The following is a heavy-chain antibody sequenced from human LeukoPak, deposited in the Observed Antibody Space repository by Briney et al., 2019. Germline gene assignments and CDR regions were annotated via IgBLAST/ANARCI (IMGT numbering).Heavy chain of an antibody. Sequence: PSETLSLTCTVSGGSISSGGSYWSWIRQHPGKGLEWIGYIYYSGSTYYNPSLKSRVTISVDTSKNQFSLKLSSVTAADTAVYYCARDQTARPGDPYYYGMDVWGQGTTVTVSS. V-gene: IGHV4-31*03. CDR3: ARDQTARPGDPYYYGMDV. J-gene: IGHJ6*02. CDR2: IYYSGST. CDR1: GGSISSGGSY. D-gene: IGHD1-14*01.